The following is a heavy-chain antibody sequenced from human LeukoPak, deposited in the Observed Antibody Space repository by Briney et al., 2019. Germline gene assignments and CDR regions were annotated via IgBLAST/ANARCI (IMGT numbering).Heavy chain of an antibody. D-gene: IGHD3-9*01. CDR3: ATSYFDILTGYRPLSY. V-gene: IGHV1-24*01. CDR2: FDPENGET. Sequence: VSVKVSCKVSGYTLTKLSMHWVRQAPGKGLEWMGGFDPENGETVHAQKFQGRVSMTEDTSTDTAYMELSSLRSEDTAMYYCATSYFDILTGYRPLSYWGQGTLVTVSS. J-gene: IGHJ4*02. CDR1: GYTLTKLS.